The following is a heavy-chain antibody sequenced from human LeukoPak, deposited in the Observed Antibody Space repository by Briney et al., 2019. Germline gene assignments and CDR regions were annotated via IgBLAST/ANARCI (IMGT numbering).Heavy chain of an antibody. CDR2: ISWNGDTI. CDR1: GFTFSSYW. D-gene: IGHD3-10*01. J-gene: IGHJ5*02. Sequence: GGSLRLSCAASGFTFSSYWMSWVRQAPGKGLEWVSEISWNGDTIGYADSVKGRFNISRDNARRSLYLQMNSLRPEDTAFYYCSSTFGSGSYLHSWGQGTLVTVSS. CDR3: SSTFGSGSYLHS. V-gene: IGHV3-20*04.